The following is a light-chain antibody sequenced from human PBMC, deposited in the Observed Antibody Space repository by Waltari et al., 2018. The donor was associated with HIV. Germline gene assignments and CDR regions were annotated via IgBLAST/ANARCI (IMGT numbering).Light chain of an antibody. Sequence: DIQMTQSPSSLSAFVGDRFTITCRASQRINNFLTWYQQKPGKATQVLIYVTSNLKSGVPSRFSGSRSGTDFTLTISSLQPEDSATYYCLQTYSTTWTFGQGTKVEIK. CDR3: LQTYSTTWT. V-gene: IGKV1-39*01. J-gene: IGKJ1*01. CDR1: QRINNF. CDR2: VTS.